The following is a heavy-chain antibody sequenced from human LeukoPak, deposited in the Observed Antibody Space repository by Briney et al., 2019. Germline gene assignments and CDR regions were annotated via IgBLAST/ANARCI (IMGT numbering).Heavy chain of an antibody. Sequence: TGGSLRPSCAASGFTFSSYSMNWVRQAPGKGLEWVSSISSSSSYIYYADSVKGRFTISRDNAKNSLYLQMNSLRAEDTAVYYCAREGYSSSWYLPSYYYYYGMDVWGQGTTVTVSS. D-gene: IGHD6-13*01. CDR1: GFTFSSYS. CDR2: ISSSSSYI. J-gene: IGHJ6*02. V-gene: IGHV3-21*01. CDR3: AREGYSSSWYLPSYYYYYGMDV.